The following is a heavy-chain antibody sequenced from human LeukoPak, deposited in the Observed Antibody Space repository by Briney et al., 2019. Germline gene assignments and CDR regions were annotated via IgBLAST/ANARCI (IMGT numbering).Heavy chain of an antibody. V-gene: IGHV3-74*01. Sequence: GGSLRLSCAASGFTFSQNWLHWVRHAPGKGLVWVSRISPDDKTTSYADSVKGRFTVSRDDAKKTLYLQMNSLRAEDTAVYYCAKPSYYYDSSGYPYWGQGTLVTVSS. D-gene: IGHD3-22*01. CDR3: AKPSYYYDSSGYPY. CDR2: ISPDDKTT. J-gene: IGHJ4*02. CDR1: GFTFSQNW.